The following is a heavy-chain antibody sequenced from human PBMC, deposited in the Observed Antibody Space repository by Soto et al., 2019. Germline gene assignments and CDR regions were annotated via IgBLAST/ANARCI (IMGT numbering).Heavy chain of an antibody. CDR2: ISGSGGST. CDR3: AKDDIVVVPAAISYFDY. V-gene: IGHV3-23*01. D-gene: IGHD2-2*01. J-gene: IGHJ4*02. Sequence: GGSLRLSCAASGFTFSSYAMSWVRQAPGKELEWVSAISGSGGSTYYADSVKGRFTISRDNSKNTLYLQMNSLRAEDTAVYYCAKDDIVVVPAAISYFDYWGQGTLVTVSS. CDR1: GFTFSSYA.